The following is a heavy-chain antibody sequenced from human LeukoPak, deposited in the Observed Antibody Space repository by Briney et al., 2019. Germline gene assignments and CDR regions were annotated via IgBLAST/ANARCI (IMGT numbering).Heavy chain of an antibody. CDR2: IYSGGST. Sequence: GGSLRLSCAASGFTVSSNYMSWVRQAPGKGLEWVSGIYSGGSTYYADSVKDRFTISTDNSKNTLYLQMNSLRAEDAAVYYCARDREPAAGKGYYYYGMDAWGQGTTVTVSS. CDR3: ARDREPAAGKGYYYYGMDA. D-gene: IGHD6-13*01. V-gene: IGHV3-66*01. J-gene: IGHJ6*02. CDR1: GFTVSSNY.